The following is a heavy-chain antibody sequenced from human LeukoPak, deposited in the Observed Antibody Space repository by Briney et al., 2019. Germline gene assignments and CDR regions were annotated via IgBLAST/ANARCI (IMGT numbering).Heavy chain of an antibody. Sequence: SETLSLTCTVSGGSISSYYWSWIRQPPGKGLGWVGYIYYSVSTTYNPSLKSRVTISLDTSMHQFSLKLNSATSADTAVYYCARDDSSLYGMDVWGQGTTVTVSS. CDR2: IYYSVST. D-gene: IGHD3-22*01. CDR3: ARDDSSLYGMDV. V-gene: IGHV4-59*01. J-gene: IGHJ6*02. CDR1: GGSISSYY.